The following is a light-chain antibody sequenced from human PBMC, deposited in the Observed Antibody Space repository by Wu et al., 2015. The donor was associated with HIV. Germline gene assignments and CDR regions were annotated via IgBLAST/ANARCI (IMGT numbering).Light chain of an antibody. CDR1: QSVISNY. CDR3: QHYGSSPPYT. Sequence: EIVLTQSPGTLSLSPGERATLSCRTSQSVISNYLVWYQQKPGQAPRLLICGASSRATGIPDRFSGSGSGTDFTLTISRLEPEDFAVYYCQHYGSSPPYTFGQGTKLETK. J-gene: IGKJ2*01. CDR2: GAS. V-gene: IGKV3-20*01.